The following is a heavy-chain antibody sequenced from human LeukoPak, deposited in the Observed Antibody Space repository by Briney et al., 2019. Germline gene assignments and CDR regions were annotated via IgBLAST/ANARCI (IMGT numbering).Heavy chain of an antibody. V-gene: IGHV4-34*01. J-gene: IGHJ3*02. D-gene: IGHD3-22*01. CDR1: GGSFSGYY. Sequence: NASETLSLTCAVYGGSFSGYYWSWIRQPPGKGLEWIGEINHSGSTNYNPSLKSRVTISVDTSKNQFSLKLSSVTAADTAVYYCARGGPDSSGFNDASDIWGQGTMVTVSS. CDR2: INHSGST. CDR3: ARGGPDSSGFNDASDI.